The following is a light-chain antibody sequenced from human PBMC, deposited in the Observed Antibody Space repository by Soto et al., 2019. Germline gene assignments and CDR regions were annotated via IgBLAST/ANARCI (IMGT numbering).Light chain of an antibody. CDR1: SSDVGGYNY. J-gene: IGLJ1*01. CDR2: DVS. CDR3: SSYTSSKDV. Sequence: QSVLTQPASVYGSPGQSITISCTGTSSDVGGYNYVSWYQQHPGKAPKLMIYDVSNRPSGVSNRFSGSKSGNTASLTISGLQAEDEADYYCSSYTSSKDVFGTGPKVTV. V-gene: IGLV2-14*01.